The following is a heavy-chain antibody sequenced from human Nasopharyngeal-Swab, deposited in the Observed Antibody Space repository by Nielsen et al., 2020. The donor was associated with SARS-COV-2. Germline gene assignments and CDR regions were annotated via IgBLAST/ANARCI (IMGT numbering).Heavy chain of an antibody. V-gene: IGHV4-59*01. CDR3: ASTDCSGGSRYSHYYYYMDV. D-gene: IGHD2-15*01. CDR2: IYYSGST. J-gene: IGHJ6*03. Sequence: WIRQPPGKGLEWIGYIYYSGSTNYNPSLKSRVTISVDTSKNQFSLKLSSVTAADTAVYYCASTDCSGGSRYSHYYYYMDVWGKGTTVTVSS.